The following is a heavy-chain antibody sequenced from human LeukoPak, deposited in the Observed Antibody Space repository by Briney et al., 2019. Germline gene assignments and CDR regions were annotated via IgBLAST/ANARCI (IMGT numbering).Heavy chain of an antibody. CDR1: GVSISSGGYS. J-gene: IGHJ4*02. Sequence: SETLSLTCAVSGVSISSGGYSWSWIRQPPGKGLEWIGYIYHSGSTYYNPSLKSRVTISVDTSKNQFSLKLSSVTAADTAVYYCARGGRAVAGLDYWGQGTLVTVSS. D-gene: IGHD6-19*01. CDR3: ARGGRAVAGLDY. CDR2: IYHSGST. V-gene: IGHV4-30-2*01.